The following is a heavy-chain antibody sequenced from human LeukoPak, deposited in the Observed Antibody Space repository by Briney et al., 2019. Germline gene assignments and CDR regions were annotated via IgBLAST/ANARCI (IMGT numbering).Heavy chain of an antibody. CDR1: GFTFSDYY. D-gene: IGHD2-21*02. Sequence: KPGGSLRLSCAASGFTFSDYYMSWIRQAPGKGLEWVSYISSSGFTIYYADSVKGRFTISRDNAKNSLYLQMNSLRAEDTAVYYCAGPYCGGDCYHDAFDIWGQGTMVTVSS. CDR2: ISSSGFTI. V-gene: IGHV3-11*01. CDR3: AGPYCGGDCYHDAFDI. J-gene: IGHJ3*02.